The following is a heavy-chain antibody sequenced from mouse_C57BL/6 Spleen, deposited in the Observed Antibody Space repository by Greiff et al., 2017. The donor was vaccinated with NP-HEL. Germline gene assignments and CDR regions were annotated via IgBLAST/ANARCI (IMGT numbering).Heavy chain of an antibody. Sequence: QVQLKASGAELVKPGASVKISCKASGYAFSSYWMNWVKQRPGQGLEWIGQLHPGDGDTHYNGKFKGKATLPADKSSSTAYMQLSSLTSEDSAGYFCARAKVTYDLDYWGQGTTLTVSS. CDR1: GYAFSSYW. CDR3: ARAKVTYDLDY. J-gene: IGHJ2*01. CDR2: LHPGDGDT. V-gene: IGHV1-80*01. D-gene: IGHD2-2*01.